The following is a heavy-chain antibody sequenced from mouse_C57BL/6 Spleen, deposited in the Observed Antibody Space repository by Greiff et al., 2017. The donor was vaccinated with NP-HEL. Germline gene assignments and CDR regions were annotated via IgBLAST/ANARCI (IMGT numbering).Heavy chain of an antibody. CDR2: IDPNSGGT. J-gene: IGHJ4*01. D-gene: IGHD2-5*01. V-gene: IGHV1-72*01. CDR1: GYTFTSYW. Sequence: QVHVKQSGAELVKPGASVKLSCKASGYTFTSYWMHWVKQRPGRGLEWIGRIDPNSGGTKYNEKFKSKATLTVDKPSSTAYMQLSSLTSEDSAVYYCARESNYVFDYAMDYWGQGTSVTVSS. CDR3: ARESNYVFDYAMDY.